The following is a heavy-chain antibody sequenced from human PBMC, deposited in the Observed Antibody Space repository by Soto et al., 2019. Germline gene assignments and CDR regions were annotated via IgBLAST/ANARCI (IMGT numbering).Heavy chain of an antibody. Sequence: PGGSLRLSCAASGFTFSSYGMHWVRQAPGKGLEWVAVISYDGSNKYYADSVKGRFTISKDNSKNTLYLQMNSLRAEDTAVYYFVKDRSTSRSLHYCAQGTSVPVSS. CDR3: VKDRSTSRSLHY. V-gene: IGHV3-30*18. CDR2: ISYDGSNK. J-gene: IGHJ4*02. D-gene: IGHD2-2*01. CDR1: GFTFSSYG.